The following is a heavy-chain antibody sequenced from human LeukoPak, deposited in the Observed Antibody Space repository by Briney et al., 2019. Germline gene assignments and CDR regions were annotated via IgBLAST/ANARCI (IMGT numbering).Heavy chain of an antibody. Sequence: GRSLRLSCVGSGFIFNNYAMHWVRQPPGKGLEWVSGISWNSGSIDYADSVKGRFTISRDNAKNSLYPQMNSLRVEDTAFYYCAKDNRRHYTSGPNPDSLHWGQGALVTVSS. V-gene: IGHV3-9*01. D-gene: IGHD6-19*01. CDR1: GFIFNNYA. J-gene: IGHJ4*02. CDR3: AKDNRRHYTSGPNPDSLH. CDR2: ISWNSGSI.